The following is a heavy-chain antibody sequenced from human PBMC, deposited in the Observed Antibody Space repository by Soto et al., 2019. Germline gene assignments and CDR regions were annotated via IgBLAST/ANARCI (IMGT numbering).Heavy chain of an antibody. D-gene: IGHD1-26*01. CDR3: ARGGAMGVDY. CDR2: IVGAAATT. Sequence: DVQLVESGGGLVRPGESLRLSCTASGFTFNNKWMHWVRQAPGKGLVWLSRIVGAAATTNYADSVKGRFTISRDNAKNIVFLHVNGLTDEDTAVYYCARGGAMGVDYWGQGTLVTVSS. V-gene: IGHV3-74*01. CDR1: GFTFNNKW. J-gene: IGHJ4*02.